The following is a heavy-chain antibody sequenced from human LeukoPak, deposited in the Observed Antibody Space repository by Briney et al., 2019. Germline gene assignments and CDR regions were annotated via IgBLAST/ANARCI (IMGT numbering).Heavy chain of an antibody. D-gene: IGHD1-1*01. CDR3: ARDGAGTTLIRHHDYNYMDV. Sequence: GGSLRLSCAASGFPFSSYWLTWVRQAPGEGLEWVANIKQDGSEKLYVDSVKGRFTLYRDSAKNSLYLQKNSLRAEDTAVYYCARDGAGTTLIRHHDYNYMDVWGKGTTVTVS. CDR1: GFPFSSYW. J-gene: IGHJ6*03. CDR2: IKQDGSEK. V-gene: IGHV3-7*01.